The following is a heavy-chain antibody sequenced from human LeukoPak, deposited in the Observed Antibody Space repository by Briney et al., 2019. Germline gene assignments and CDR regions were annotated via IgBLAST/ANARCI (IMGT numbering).Heavy chain of an antibody. Sequence: SETLSLTCTVSGGSISSYYWSWIRQPPGKGLEWIGYIYYSGSTNYNPSLKSRVTISVDTSKNQFSLKLSSVTAADTAVYYCARMRIIVVVPAAIRNAFDIWGQGTMVTVSS. CDR2: IYYSGST. J-gene: IGHJ3*02. D-gene: IGHD2-2*02. V-gene: IGHV4-59*08. CDR3: ARMRIIVVVPAAIRNAFDI. CDR1: GGSISSYY.